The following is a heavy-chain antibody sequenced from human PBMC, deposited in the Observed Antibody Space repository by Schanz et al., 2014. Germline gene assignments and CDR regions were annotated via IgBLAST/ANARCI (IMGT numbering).Heavy chain of an antibody. D-gene: IGHD6-13*01. Sequence: VQLVESGGGVVQPGRSLRLSCAAYGFTLSSYAMHWVRQAPGKGLEWVSYISGTTTYTNYADSVKGRFTISRDNSKNTLYLQMNSLRAEDTSVYFCARVRRRIATPSTPSFRNYYYYAMDVWGQGTTXTVSS. CDR2: ISGTTTYT. J-gene: IGHJ6*02. CDR1: GFTLSSYA. CDR3: ARVRRRIATPSTPSFRNYYYYAMDV. V-gene: IGHV3-21*05.